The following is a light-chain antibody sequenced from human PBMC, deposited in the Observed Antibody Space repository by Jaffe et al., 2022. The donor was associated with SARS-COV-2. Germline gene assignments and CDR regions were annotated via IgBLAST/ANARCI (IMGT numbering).Light chain of an antibody. CDR1: QGISIY. Sequence: DIQMTQSPSSLSASLGDRVTITCRASQGISIYLAWYQQKPGQVPNLLIYGASTLQSGVPSRFSGSGSGTDFTLTISSLQPEDVATYYCQKYKSAPLTFGGGTKVEI. J-gene: IGKJ4*01. CDR3: QKYKSAPLT. CDR2: GAS. V-gene: IGKV1-27*01.